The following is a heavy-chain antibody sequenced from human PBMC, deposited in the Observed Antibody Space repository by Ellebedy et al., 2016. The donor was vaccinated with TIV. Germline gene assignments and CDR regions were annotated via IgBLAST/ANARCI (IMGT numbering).Heavy chain of an antibody. CDR2: ISPGSTYI. Sequence: GESLKIPXAASGFTFTSYTMNWVRQAPGKGLEWVSSISPGSTYIYYADSVKGRFTISRDNAKNSVYLQMNSLRAEDTAVYYCARDASGSYYAEFVWFDPWGQGTLVTVSS. CDR1: GFTFTSYT. J-gene: IGHJ5*02. V-gene: IGHV3-21*01. CDR3: ARDASGSYYAEFVWFDP. D-gene: IGHD3-10*01.